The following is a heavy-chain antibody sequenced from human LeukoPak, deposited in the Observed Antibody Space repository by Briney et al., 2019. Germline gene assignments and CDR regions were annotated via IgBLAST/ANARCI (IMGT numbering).Heavy chain of an antibody. CDR2: IKHDGSDK. CDR1: GFXFSTYW. Sequence: PGGSLRLSCAASGFXFSTYWMSWVRQAPGKGLVWVASIKHDGSDKYYVDSVKGRFTISRDNAKNSLYLQMNSLRVEDTAVYYCAKPHSSPNWFDPWGQGSLVTVSS. J-gene: IGHJ5*02. V-gene: IGHV3-7*05. D-gene: IGHD6-13*01. CDR3: AKPHSSPNWFDP.